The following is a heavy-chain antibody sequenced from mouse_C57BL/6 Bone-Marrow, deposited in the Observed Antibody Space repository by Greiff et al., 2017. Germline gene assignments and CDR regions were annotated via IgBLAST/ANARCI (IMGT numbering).Heavy chain of an antibody. D-gene: IGHD2-4*01. CDR2: IDPSDSYT. CDR1: GYTFTSYW. Sequence: QVQLQQPGAELVMPGASVKLSCKASGYTFTSYWMHWVKQRPGQGLAWIGEIDPSDSYTNYNQKFKGKSTLTVDKSSSTAYMQLSSLTSEDSAVYYCARGAGNQIGYYFDYWGQGTTLTVAS. CDR3: ARGAGNQIGYYFDY. V-gene: IGHV1-69*01. J-gene: IGHJ2*01.